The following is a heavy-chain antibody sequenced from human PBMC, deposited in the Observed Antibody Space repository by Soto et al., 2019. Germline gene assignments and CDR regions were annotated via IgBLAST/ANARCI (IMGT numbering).Heavy chain of an antibody. D-gene: IGHD3-16*01. CDR1: GGTFNSYP. J-gene: IGHJ3*01. Sequence: KVSCKAYGGTFNSYPNRLVRQAPGQGLEWMGGIVPMYHTTNYAQKFLGRLTITADKSTTTTYMELTSLRSDDTAVYYCAREQVPTIKGGGGALYLWGHGTMVTVSS. V-gene: IGHV1-69*06. CDR2: IVPMYHTT. CDR3: AREQVPTIKGGGGALYL.